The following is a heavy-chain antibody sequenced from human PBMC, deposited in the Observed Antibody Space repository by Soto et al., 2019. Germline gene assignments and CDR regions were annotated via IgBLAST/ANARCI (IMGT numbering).Heavy chain of an antibody. Sequence: ASVKVSCKASGYTFTSYAMHWVRQAPGQRLEWMGWINPSGGSTSYAQKFQGRVTMTRDTSTSTVYMELSSLRSEDTAVYYCASATMIVVGFDIWGQGTMVTVSS. J-gene: IGHJ3*02. V-gene: IGHV1-46*03. CDR3: ASATMIVVGFDI. D-gene: IGHD3-22*01. CDR2: INPSGGST. CDR1: GYTFTSYA.